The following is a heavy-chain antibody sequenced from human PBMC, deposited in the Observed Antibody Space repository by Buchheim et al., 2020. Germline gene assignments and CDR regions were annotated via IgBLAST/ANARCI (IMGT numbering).Heavy chain of an antibody. CDR1: GGSIGSTNSF. CDR3: ARDPSAYVTLVRGVDGMDA. Sequence: QLQLQESGPGLVKPSETLSLNCIVSGGSIGSTNSFWGWIRQPPGKGLEWIGSIYYSGNTYYNPSLKSRVTISLDTSKNQFSLKLTSVTAADTAVYYCARDPSAYVTLVRGVDGMDAWGQGTT. V-gene: IGHV4-39*07. D-gene: IGHD3-10*01. J-gene: IGHJ6*02. CDR2: IYYSGNT.